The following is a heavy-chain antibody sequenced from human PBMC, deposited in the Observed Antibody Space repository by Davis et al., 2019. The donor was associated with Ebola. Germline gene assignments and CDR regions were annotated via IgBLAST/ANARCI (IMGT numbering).Heavy chain of an antibody. CDR3: ARDLIYDILTGWFDY. J-gene: IGHJ4*02. V-gene: IGHV3-7*03. CDR2: IKQDGSEK. CDR1: GFTFSSYW. Sequence: GGSLRLSCAASGFTFSSYWMSWVRQAPGKGLEWVANIKQDGSEKYYVDSVKGRFTISRDNAKNSLYLQMNSLRAEDTAVYYCARDLIYDILTGWFDYWGQGTLVTVSS. D-gene: IGHD3-9*01.